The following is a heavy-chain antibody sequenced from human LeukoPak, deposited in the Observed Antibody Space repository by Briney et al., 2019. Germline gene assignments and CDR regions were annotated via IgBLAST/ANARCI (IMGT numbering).Heavy chain of an antibody. Sequence: ASVKVSCKASGYTFTDYFMHWVRQAPGQGPEWMGWINPNSGGTNYAQKFQGRVIMTGDTSISTAYMELSRLRSDDTAVYYCARVSEYYYFDYWGQGTLVTVSS. CDR1: GYTFTDYF. D-gene: IGHD2/OR15-2a*01. CDR3: ARVSEYYYFDY. J-gene: IGHJ4*02. CDR2: INPNSGGT. V-gene: IGHV1-2*02.